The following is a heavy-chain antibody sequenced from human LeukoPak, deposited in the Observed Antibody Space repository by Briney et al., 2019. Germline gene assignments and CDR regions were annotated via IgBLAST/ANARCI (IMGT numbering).Heavy chain of an antibody. D-gene: IGHD3-10*01. CDR1: GFSVSNNY. CDR2: FSTGGTT. CDR3: ARVRGGGQDGFDF. V-gene: IGHV3-66*01. Sequence: GGSLRLSCAASGFSVSNNYMNWVRHAPGKGLEWVSTFSTGGTTKSADSVKGRFTISRDNSKNALFLQMNSLRVEDTAVYFCARVRGGGQDGFDFWGQGTLVTVSS. J-gene: IGHJ4*02.